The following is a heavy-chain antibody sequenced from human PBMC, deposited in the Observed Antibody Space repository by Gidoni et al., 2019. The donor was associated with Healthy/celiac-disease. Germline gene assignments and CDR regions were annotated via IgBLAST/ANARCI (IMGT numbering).Heavy chain of an antibody. J-gene: IGHJ4*02. Sequence: EVQLVESVGGLVQPGRSLRLSCAASGFTFDDYAMHWVRQAPGKGLEWVSGISWNSGSIGYADAVKGRFTISRDNAKNYLYLQMNSLRAEDTALYYCAKDYSSGYYFDYWGQGTLVTVSS. CDR3: AKDYSSGYYFDY. CDR1: GFTFDDYA. D-gene: IGHD3-22*01. V-gene: IGHV3-9*01. CDR2: ISWNSGSI.